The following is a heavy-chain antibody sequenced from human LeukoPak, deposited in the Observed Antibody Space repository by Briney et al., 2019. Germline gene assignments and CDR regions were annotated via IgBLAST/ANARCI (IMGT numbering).Heavy chain of an antibody. CDR3: ARAEWMWIQLWLNEGRAAFDI. J-gene: IGHJ3*02. V-gene: IGHV4-34*01. CDR2: INHSGST. D-gene: IGHD5-18*01. Sequence: PSETLSLTCAVYGGSFSGYYWSWLRQPPGKLPEWLGEINHSGSTNYNPSLKSRVTISVDTSKNQFSLKLSSVTAADTAVYYCARAEWMWIQLWLNEGRAAFDIWGQGTMVTVSS. CDR1: GGSFSGYY.